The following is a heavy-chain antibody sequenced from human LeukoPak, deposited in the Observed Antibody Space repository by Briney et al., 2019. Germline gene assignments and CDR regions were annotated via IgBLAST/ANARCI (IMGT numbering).Heavy chain of an antibody. CDR1: GYSFTSYW. J-gene: IGHJ4*02. CDR3: ATTYYYDSSGYDPFDY. D-gene: IGHD3-22*01. V-gene: IGHV5-51*01. Sequence: GESLKISCKGSGYSFTSYWIGWVRQMPGKGLEWMGIIYPGDSDTRYSPSFQGQVTISADKSISTTYLQWSSLKASDTAMYYCATTYYYDSSGYDPFDYWGQGTLVTVSS. CDR2: IYPGDSDT.